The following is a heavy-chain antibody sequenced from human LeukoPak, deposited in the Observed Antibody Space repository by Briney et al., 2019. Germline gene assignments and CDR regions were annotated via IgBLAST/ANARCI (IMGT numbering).Heavy chain of an antibody. J-gene: IGHJ4*02. D-gene: IGHD6-13*01. CDR2: KAYDGSIE. CDR1: GFTLSNYG. CDR3: AKDLQHLVRTLSFDY. V-gene: IGHV3-30*18. Sequence: PGGSLRLSCTTSGFTLSNYGMHWVPQSPGKGREWVTVKAYDGSIEFYAVPVKGRYTNSRDDSRNKLYVQMHSLRPEDTGLYYCAKDLQHLVRTLSFDYWGQGTLVTVSS.